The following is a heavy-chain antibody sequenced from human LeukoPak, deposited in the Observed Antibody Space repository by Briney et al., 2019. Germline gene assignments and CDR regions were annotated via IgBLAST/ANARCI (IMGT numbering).Heavy chain of an antibody. CDR3: AIHQITIFGVAVDY. CDR2: IYTSGST. CDR1: GGSISSYY. Sequence: SETLSLTCTVSGGSISSYYWSWIRQPPGKGLEWIGRIYTSGSTNYNPSLKSRVTMSVDTSKNQFSLKLSSVTAADTAVYYCAIHQITIFGVAVDYWGQGTLVTVSS. D-gene: IGHD3-3*01. J-gene: IGHJ4*02. V-gene: IGHV4-4*07.